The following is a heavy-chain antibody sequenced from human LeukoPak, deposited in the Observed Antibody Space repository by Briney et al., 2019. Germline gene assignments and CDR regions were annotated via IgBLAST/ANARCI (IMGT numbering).Heavy chain of an antibody. CDR2: IYHSGST. CDR3: ARGAPYYYDSSGVNLFDS. V-gene: IGHV4-38-2*02. Sequence: TSETLSLTCTVSGYSISSGYYWGWIRQPPGKGLEWIGSIYHSGSTYYNPSLTSRVTISVDTSRNQFSLKLSSVTAPDTAVYYCARGAPYYYDSSGVNLFDSWGQGTLVTVSS. J-gene: IGHJ5*01. CDR1: GYSISSGYY. D-gene: IGHD3-22*01.